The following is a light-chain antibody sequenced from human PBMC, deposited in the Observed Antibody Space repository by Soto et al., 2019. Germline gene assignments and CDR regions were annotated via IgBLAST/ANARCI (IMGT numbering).Light chain of an antibody. CDR2: DVS. CDR1: SSDVGGFDH. Sequence: QSVLTQPASVSGSPGQSITISCTGASSDVGGFDHVSWYQQHPGKVPRLLIYDVSSRRSGVSDRFSGSKSGNTASLTISGLQAEDEADYYCNSFTTTNTYVFGTGTKVTVL. CDR3: NSFTTTNTYV. V-gene: IGLV2-14*03. J-gene: IGLJ1*01.